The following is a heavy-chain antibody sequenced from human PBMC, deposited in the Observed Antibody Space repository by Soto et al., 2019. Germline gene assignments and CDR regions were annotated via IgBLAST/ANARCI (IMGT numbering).Heavy chain of an antibody. D-gene: IGHD2-15*01. V-gene: IGHV3-74*01. J-gene: IGHJ3*02. CDR2: INTDGSDT. Sequence: EVQLVESGGGLVQPGGSLRLSCAASVFTFSSYWMHWVRQAPGKGLMWVSRINTDGSDTNYADSVKGRFTISRDNAKNTLYLQMNSLRVEYTAVYYCARDYWVVVVGANDAFAIWGQGTMVTVSS. CDR1: VFTFSSYW. CDR3: ARDYWVVVVGANDAFAI.